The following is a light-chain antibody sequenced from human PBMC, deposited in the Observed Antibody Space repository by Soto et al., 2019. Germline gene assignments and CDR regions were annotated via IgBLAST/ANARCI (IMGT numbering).Light chain of an antibody. Sequence: QSVLTQPPSASGTPGQRVTISCSGSTSNIGSNYVYWYQQLPGTAPKLLIYMNNQRPSGVPDRFSGSKSGTSASLAISGLRSEDEADYYCAAWDDSLSGRVFGGGTQLTV. V-gene: IGLV1-47*01. CDR1: TSNIGSNY. CDR3: AAWDDSLSGRV. CDR2: MNN. J-gene: IGLJ2*01.